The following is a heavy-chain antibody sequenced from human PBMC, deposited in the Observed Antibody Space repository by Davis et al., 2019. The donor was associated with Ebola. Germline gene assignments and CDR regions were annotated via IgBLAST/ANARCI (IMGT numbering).Heavy chain of an antibody. V-gene: IGHV3-7*01. Sequence: GGSLRLSCAASGFTVSSNYMSWVRQAPGKGLEWVANIKQDGSEKYYVDSVKGRFTISRDNAKNSLYLQMNSLRAEDTAVYYCARQDPAPTTDFDYWGQGTLVTVSS. CDR2: IKQDGSEK. CDR3: ARQDPAPTTDFDY. CDR1: GFTVSSNY. J-gene: IGHJ4*02. D-gene: IGHD4-11*01.